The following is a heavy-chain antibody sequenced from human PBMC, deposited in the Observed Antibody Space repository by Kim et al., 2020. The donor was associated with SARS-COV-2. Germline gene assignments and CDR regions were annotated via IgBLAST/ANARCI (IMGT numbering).Heavy chain of an antibody. CDR1: GGSISSGGYY. CDR2: IYYSGST. D-gene: IGHD3-22*01. V-gene: IGHV4-31*03. CDR3: ARADHSSGYPLSVVDY. Sequence: SETLSLTCTVSGGSISSGGYYWSWIRQHPGKGLEWIGYIYYSGSTYYNPSLKSRVTISVDTSKNQFSLKLSSVTAADTAVYYCARADHSSGYPLSVVDYWGQGTLVTVSS. J-gene: IGHJ4*02.